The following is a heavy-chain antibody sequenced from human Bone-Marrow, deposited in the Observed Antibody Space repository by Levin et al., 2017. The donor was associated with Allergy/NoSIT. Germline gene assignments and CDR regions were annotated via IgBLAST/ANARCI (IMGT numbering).Heavy chain of an antibody. Sequence: PGESLKISCRASGYTFTSFGISWVRQAPGQGLEWMGGISVYNGDTKYAQNFQGRVTMTTDTSTTTAYMELRSLRSDDTAIYYCAGDHSPFTLVQGISGYYYYLDVWGKGTTVTVSS. D-gene: IGHD3-10*01. CDR3: AGDHSPFTLVQGISGYYYYLDV. CDR2: ISVYNGDT. V-gene: IGHV1-18*01. CDR1: GYTFTSFG. J-gene: IGHJ6*03.